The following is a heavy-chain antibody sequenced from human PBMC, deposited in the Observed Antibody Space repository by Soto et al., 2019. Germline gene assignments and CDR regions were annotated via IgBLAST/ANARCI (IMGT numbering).Heavy chain of an antibody. V-gene: IGHV3-74*01. D-gene: IGHD2-15*01. J-gene: IGHJ4*02. Sequence: QPGGSLRLSFVVSGFTFSSSWMHWVRQGPGKGLEWVSRMNSDGTFTNYADSVKGRFTTSIDNAKNMLYLQMNSLRAEDTALYYCGTGWSEXWGRGTLVTVSX. CDR2: MNSDGTFT. CDR1: GFTFSSSW. CDR3: GTGWSEX.